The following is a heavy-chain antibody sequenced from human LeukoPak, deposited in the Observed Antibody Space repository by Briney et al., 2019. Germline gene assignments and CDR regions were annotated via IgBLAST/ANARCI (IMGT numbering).Heavy chain of an antibody. CDR3: AKSINQYYYDSSGYYY. V-gene: IGHV3-30-3*02. D-gene: IGHD3-22*01. J-gene: IGHJ4*02. CDR2: ISYDGSNK. CDR1: GFTFSSYA. Sequence: GGSLRLSCAASGFTFSSYAMHWVRQAPGKGLEWVAVISYDGSNKYYADSVKGRFTISRDNSKNTLYLQMNSLRAEDTAVYYCAKSINQYYYDSSGYYYWGQGTLVTVSS.